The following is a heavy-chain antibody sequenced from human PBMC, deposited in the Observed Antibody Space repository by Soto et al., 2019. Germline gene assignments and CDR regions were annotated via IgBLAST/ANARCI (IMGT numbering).Heavy chain of an antibody. D-gene: IGHD6-19*01. Sequence: PGESLKISCKGSGYSFTSYWISWVRQMPGKGLEWMGRIDPSDSYTNYSPSFQGHVTISADKSISTAYLQWSSLKAPDTAMYYCARQMGLAVAGFDYWGQGTQVTVSS. CDR2: IDPSDSYT. J-gene: IGHJ4*02. CDR3: ARQMGLAVAGFDY. CDR1: GYSFTSYW. V-gene: IGHV5-10-1*01.